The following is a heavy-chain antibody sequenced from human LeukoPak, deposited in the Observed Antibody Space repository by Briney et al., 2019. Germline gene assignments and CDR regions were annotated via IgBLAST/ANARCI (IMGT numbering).Heavy chain of an antibody. CDR1: GFTFTSYT. V-gene: IGHV3-21*04. J-gene: IGHJ4*02. Sequence: GGSLRLSCAASGFTFTSYTMNWVRQAPGKGLEWVSSIGSSSTFIYYADSVKGRFTISRDNANNSLYLQMNSLRAEDTAVYYCARASYSSSSGHWGQGTLVTVSS. CDR3: ARASYSSSSGH. D-gene: IGHD6-6*01. CDR2: IGSSSTFI.